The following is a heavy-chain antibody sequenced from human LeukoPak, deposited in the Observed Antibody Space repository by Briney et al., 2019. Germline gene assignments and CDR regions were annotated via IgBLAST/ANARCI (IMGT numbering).Heavy chain of an antibody. CDR2: VYPGDSDT. J-gene: IGHJ3*02. CDR1: GYSFTSYW. CDR3: ARRCSSTSCYSTVTTRAFDI. V-gene: IGHV5-51*01. D-gene: IGHD2-2*01. Sequence: PGESLKISCKGSGYSFTSYWIGWVGQMPGKGLEWMGSVYPGDSDTRYSPSFQGQVTISADKSISTAYLQWTSLKASDTAMYYCARRCSSTSCYSTVTTRAFDIWGQGTMVTVSS.